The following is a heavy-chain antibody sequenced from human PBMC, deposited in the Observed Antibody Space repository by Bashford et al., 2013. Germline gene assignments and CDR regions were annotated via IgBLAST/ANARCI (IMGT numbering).Heavy chain of an antibody. J-gene: IGHJ5*02. D-gene: IGHD3-9*01. CDR1: GYTFTSYD. CDR2: MNPNSGNT. V-gene: IGHV1-8*01. Sequence: ASVKVSCKASGYTFTSYDINWVRQATGQGLEWMGWMNPNSGNTGYAQKFQGRVTMTRNTSISTAYMXLSSLRSEDTAVYYCARDRRITIILTGYQFGRFDPWARDPGPPSP. CDR3: ARDRRITIILTGYQFGRFDP.